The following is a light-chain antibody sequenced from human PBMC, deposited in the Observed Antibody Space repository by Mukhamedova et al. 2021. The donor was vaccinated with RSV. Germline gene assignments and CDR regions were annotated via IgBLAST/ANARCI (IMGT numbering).Light chain of an antibody. CDR1: DVGGYNY. V-gene: IGLV2-14*03. CDR2: DVS. Sequence: DVGGYNYVSWYQQHPGKAPKLMIYDVSNRPSGVSNRFSGSKSGNTASLTISGLQAEDEADYYCSSYTSSHTLDGVVFGGGTKLTVL. J-gene: IGLJ2*01. CDR3: SSYTSSHTLDGVV.